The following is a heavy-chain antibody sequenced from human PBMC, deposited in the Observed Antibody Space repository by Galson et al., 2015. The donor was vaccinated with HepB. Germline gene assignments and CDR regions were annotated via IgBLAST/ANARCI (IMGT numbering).Heavy chain of an antibody. J-gene: IGHJ4*02. CDR1: GGTFSSYA. V-gene: IGHV1-69*13. Sequence: SVKVSCKASGGTFSSYAISWVRQAPGQGLEWMGGIIPIFGTTNYAQKFQGRVTITADESTSTAYMELSSLRSEDTAVYYCARDWGSGWYYFDYRGQGTLVTVSS. CDR3: ARDWGSGWYYFDY. CDR2: IIPIFGTT. D-gene: IGHD6-19*01.